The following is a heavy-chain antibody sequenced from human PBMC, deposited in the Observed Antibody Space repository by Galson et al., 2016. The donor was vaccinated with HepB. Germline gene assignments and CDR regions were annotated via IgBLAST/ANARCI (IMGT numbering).Heavy chain of an antibody. V-gene: IGHV1-69*13. J-gene: IGHJ4*02. D-gene: IGHD4-17*01. Sequence: SVKVSCKASGGTSTSYVISWVRRAPGQGLEWMGGIIPILGTANYAQKFQDRVTFSADESTNTAYMELNNLRSENTAVYYCTMSHSEYGYFAYWGQGTVLTVSS. CDR2: IIPILGTA. CDR3: TMSHSEYGYFAY. CDR1: GGTSTSYV.